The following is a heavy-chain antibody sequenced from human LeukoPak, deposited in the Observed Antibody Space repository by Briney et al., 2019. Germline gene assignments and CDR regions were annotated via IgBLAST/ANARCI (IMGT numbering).Heavy chain of an antibody. V-gene: IGHV3-11*04. CDR2: ISSGGNTE. CDR3: ARDTVDGPFVTSLDY. Sequence: PSETLSLTCAVYGGSFSGYYWSWIRQPPGKGLEWVAHISSGGNTEYYADSVRGRFTVSRDNAKNSLYLHMSSLRAEDSAVYYCARDTVDGPFVTSLDYWGQGVRVIVSS. D-gene: IGHD5-12*01. J-gene: IGHJ4*02. CDR1: GGSFSGYY.